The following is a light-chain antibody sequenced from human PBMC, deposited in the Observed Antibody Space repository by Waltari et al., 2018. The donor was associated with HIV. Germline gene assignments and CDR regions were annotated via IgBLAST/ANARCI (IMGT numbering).Light chain of an antibody. CDR3: AAWDDSLNGPV. J-gene: IGLJ2*01. CDR1: SSTIGSNT. Sequence: QSVLTQPPSASGTPGQRVTTSCSGSSSTIGSNTVNWYQQLPGTAPKLLIYSNNQRPSGVPDRFSGSKSGTSASLAISGLQSEDEADYYCAAWDDSLNGPVFGGGTKLTVL. V-gene: IGLV1-44*01. CDR2: SNN.